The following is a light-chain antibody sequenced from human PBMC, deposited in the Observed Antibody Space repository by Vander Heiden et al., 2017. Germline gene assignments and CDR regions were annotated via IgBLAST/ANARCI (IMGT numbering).Light chain of an antibody. J-gene: IGLJ2*01. CDR1: KLGDKY. V-gene: IGLV3-1*01. CDR3: QAWDSNNDVV. CDR2: QDN. Sequence: SYELTQPPSVSVSPGQTASITCSGEKLGDKYACWYQQKPGQSPVLVIYQDNRRPAGIPERFSGSNSGNTATLTISGTQAMDEADYYCQAWDSNNDVVFGGGTKLTVL.